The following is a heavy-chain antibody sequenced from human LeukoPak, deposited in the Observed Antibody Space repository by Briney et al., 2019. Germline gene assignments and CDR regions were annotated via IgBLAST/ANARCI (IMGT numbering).Heavy chain of an antibody. Sequence: ASVKVSCKASGYTFTSYDINWVRQATGQGVEWMGWMNPNSGNTGYVQKFQGRVTITRNTSISTAYMELSSLRSEDTAVYYCARGLSLVWSSSSGSYDYWGQGTLVTVSS. CDR3: ARGLSLVWSSSSGSYDY. J-gene: IGHJ4*02. D-gene: IGHD6-6*01. CDR2: MNPNSGNT. V-gene: IGHV1-8*03. CDR1: GYTFTSYD.